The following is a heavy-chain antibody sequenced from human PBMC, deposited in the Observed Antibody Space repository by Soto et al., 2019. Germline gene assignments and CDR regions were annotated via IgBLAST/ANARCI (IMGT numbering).Heavy chain of an antibody. J-gene: IGHJ4*02. D-gene: IGHD3-10*01. V-gene: IGHV1-18*01. CDR1: GYTFTSYG. Sequence: ASVKVSCKASGYTFTSYGISWVRQAPGQGLEWMGWISAYNGNTNYAQKLQGRVTMTTDTSTSTAYMELRSLRSDDTAVYYCARVKIVSGLMVRGVDFDYWGQGTLVPVSS. CDR3: ARVKIVSGLMVRGVDFDY. CDR2: ISAYNGNT.